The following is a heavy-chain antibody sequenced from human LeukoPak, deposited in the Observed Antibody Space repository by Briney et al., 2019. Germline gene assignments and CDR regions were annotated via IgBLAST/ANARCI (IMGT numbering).Heavy chain of an antibody. CDR1: GGSISSYY. V-gene: IGHV4-59*08. D-gene: IGHD3-10*01. CDR3: ARSDYYGSGSYPDIFDP. Sequence: SETLSLTCTVSGGSISSYYWSWIRQPPGKGLEWIGYIYYSGGTNYNPSLKSRVTISVDTSKNQFSLKLSSVTAADTAVYYCARSDYYGSGSYPDIFDPWGQGTLVTVSS. J-gene: IGHJ5*02. CDR2: IYYSGGT.